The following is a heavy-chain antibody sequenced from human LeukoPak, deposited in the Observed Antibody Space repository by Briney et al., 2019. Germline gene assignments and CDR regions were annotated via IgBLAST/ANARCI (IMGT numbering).Heavy chain of an antibody. J-gene: IGHJ4*02. D-gene: IGHD3-10*01. CDR1: GGSISSGGYY. V-gene: IGHV4-39*01. Sequence: PSETLSLTCTVSGGSISSGGYYWAWIRQPPGKGLEYIGSYSGSTYYNPSLKSRVTISVDTSKKQFSLKLSSVTAADTAVYYCARSSYGAGSKPYWVDYWGQGTLVTVSS. CDR2: YSGST. CDR3: ARSSYGAGSKPYWVDY.